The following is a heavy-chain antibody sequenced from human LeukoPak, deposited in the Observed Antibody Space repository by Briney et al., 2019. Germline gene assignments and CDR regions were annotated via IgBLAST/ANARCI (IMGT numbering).Heavy chain of an antibody. D-gene: IGHD3-22*01. V-gene: IGHV4-39*07. CDR1: GGSISSSSYY. CDR3: ARGISGYYFDAFDI. CDR2: IYYSGST. Sequence: SETLSLTCTVSGGSISSSSYYWGWIRQPPGKGLEWIGSIYYSGSTYYNPSLKSRVTISVDTSKNQFSLKLSSVTAADTAVYYCARGISGYYFDAFDIWGQGTMVTVSS. J-gene: IGHJ3*02.